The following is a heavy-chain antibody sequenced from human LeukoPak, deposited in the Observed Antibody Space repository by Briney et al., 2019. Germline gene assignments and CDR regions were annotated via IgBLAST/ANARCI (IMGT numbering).Heavy chain of an antibody. J-gene: IGHJ6*02. CDR2: ISAYNGNT. V-gene: IGHV1-18*01. CDR3: ARSGYNYGKYYYYGMDV. CDR1: GYTFTSYG. D-gene: IGHD5-18*01. Sequence: GASVKVSCKASGYTFTSYGISWVRQAPGQGLEWMGWISAYNGNTNYAQKLQGRVTITRDTSASTAYMELSSLRSEDTAVYYCARSGYNYGKYYYYGMDVWGQGTTVTVSS.